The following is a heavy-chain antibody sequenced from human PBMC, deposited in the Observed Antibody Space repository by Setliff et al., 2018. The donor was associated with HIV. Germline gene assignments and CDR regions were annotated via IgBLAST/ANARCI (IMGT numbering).Heavy chain of an antibody. Sequence: SVKVSCKASGGTFSSYAISWVRQAPGQGLEWMGGITPIFGTAKYVQKFQGRVTITTDESTSTAYMELSSLRSDDTAVYYCARDYSSSWYAGDNWLDPWGQGTLVTVSS. V-gene: IGHV1-69*05. CDR1: GGTFSSYA. D-gene: IGHD6-13*01. CDR2: ITPIFGTA. J-gene: IGHJ5*02. CDR3: ARDYSSSWYAGDNWLDP.